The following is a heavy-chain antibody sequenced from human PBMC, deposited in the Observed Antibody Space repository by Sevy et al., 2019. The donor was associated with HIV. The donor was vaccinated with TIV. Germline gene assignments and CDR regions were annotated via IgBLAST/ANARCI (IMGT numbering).Heavy chain of an antibody. D-gene: IGHD3-10*01. CDR2: ISDNGGST. CDR3: VRGGWGSGYYYNEIDY. J-gene: IGHJ4*02. V-gene: IGHV3-64D*06. CDR1: RFTFSSYA. Sequence: GGSLRLSCSASRFTFSSYALHWVRQAPGKGLEYVSTISDNGGSTYYADSVKGRFTMSRDNSKNTLYRQMSSLRAEDTAVYYCVRGGWGSGYYYNEIDYWGQGTLVTVSS.